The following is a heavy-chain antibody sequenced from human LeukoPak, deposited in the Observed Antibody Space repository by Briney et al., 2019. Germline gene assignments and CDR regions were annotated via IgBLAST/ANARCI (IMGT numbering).Heavy chain of an antibody. CDR1: GFTFSSYA. CDR2: ISGSGGST. Sequence: GGTLRLSCAVSGFTFSSYAMSWVRQAPGKGVEWGSAISGSGGSTYYADSVKGRVTISRDNSKNTLYLQMSSLRAEDTAVYYCAKADCSSTICYGAAFDIWRQGTMVTVSS. D-gene: IGHD2-2*01. V-gene: IGHV3-23*01. J-gene: IGHJ3*02. CDR3: AKADCSSTICYGAAFDI.